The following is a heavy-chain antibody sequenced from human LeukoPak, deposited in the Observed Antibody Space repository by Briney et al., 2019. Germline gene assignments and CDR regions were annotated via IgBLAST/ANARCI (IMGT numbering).Heavy chain of an antibody. J-gene: IGHJ6*02. Sequence: GGSLRLSCAASGFTFSSYGMHWVRQAPGKGLEWVAVISYDGSNKYYADSVKGRFTISRDNSKNTLYLQMNSLRAEDTAVYYCAKDDHYYYGMDVWGQGTTVTVSS. V-gene: IGHV3-30*18. CDR1: GFTFSSYG. CDR3: AKDDHYYYGMDV. CDR2: ISYDGSNK.